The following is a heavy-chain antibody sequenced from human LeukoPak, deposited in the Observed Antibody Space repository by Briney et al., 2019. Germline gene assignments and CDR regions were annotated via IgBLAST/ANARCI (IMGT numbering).Heavy chain of an antibody. CDR2: ISGSGGST. CDR1: GFTFSSYA. D-gene: IGHD3-22*01. CDR3: AKDPTEYHDSSGYCYFDY. V-gene: IGHV3-23*01. Sequence: GGSLRLSCAASGFTFSSYAMSWVRQAPGKGLEWVSAISGSGGSTYYADSVKGRFTISRDNSKNTLYLQMNSLRAEDTAVYYCAKDPTEYHDSSGYCYFDYWGQGTLVTVSS. J-gene: IGHJ4*02.